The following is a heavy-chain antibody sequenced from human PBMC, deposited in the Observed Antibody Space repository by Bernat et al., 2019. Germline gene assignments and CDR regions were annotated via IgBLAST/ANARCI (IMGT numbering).Heavy chain of an antibody. J-gene: IGHJ6*03. V-gene: IGHV3-23*01. CDR3: ARGTSTSAPYMDV. CDR1: GFTFSSYA. CDR2: ISGNGGST. Sequence: EVQLLESGGGLVQPGGSLRLSCATSGFTFSSYAMSWVRQAPGKGLEWVSAISGNGGSTYYADSVKGRFTISRDNAKNSLYLQMNSLRAEDTAVYYCARGTSTSAPYMDVWGKGTTVTVSS.